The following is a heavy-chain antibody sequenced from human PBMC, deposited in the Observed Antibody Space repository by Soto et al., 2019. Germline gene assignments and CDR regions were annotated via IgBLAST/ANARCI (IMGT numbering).Heavy chain of an antibody. CDR2: IIPIFGTA. CDR1: GGTFSSYA. CDR3: ARLADILTGYYNFDY. Sequence: ASVKVSCKASGGTFSSYAISWVRQAPGQGLEWMGGIIPIFGTANYAQKFQGRVTITADESTSTAYMELSSLRSEDTAVYYCARLADILTGYYNFDYWGQGTLVTVSS. V-gene: IGHV1-69*13. J-gene: IGHJ4*02. D-gene: IGHD3-9*01.